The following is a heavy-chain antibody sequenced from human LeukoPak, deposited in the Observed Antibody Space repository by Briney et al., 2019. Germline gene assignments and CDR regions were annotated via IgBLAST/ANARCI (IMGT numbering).Heavy chain of an antibody. J-gene: IGHJ4*02. Sequence: PGGSLGLSCAASGFTFSSYAMSWVRQAPGKGLEWVSAISGSGGSTYYADSVKGRFTISRDNSKNTLYLQMNSLRAEDTAVYYCAKVFGGEWLLPTPFDYWGQGTLVTVSS. V-gene: IGHV3-23*01. CDR1: GFTFSSYA. D-gene: IGHD3-10*02. CDR3: AKVFGGEWLLPTPFDY. CDR2: ISGSGGST.